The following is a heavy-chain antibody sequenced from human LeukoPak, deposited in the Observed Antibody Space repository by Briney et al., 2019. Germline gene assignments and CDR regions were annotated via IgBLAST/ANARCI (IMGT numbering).Heavy chain of an antibody. CDR2: ISGTDDST. CDR1: GFTFSSYA. Sequence: GGSLRLSCAASGFTFSSYAMNWVRQAPGKGLEWVSTISGTDDSTYYADSVKGRFAISRDNSKNTLYLQMNSLRAEDTAIYYCAKGLAAAATIDYWDQGTLVTVSS. CDR3: AKGLAAAATIDY. J-gene: IGHJ4*02. V-gene: IGHV3-23*01. D-gene: IGHD6-13*01.